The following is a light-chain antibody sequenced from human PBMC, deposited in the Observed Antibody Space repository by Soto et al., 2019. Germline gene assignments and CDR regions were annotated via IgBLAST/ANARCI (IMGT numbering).Light chain of an antibody. CDR3: QTWGYGIAV. Sequence: QSVLTQSPSASASLGASVKHTSTLRSGHNDYAIAWHQQQPEKGPRSLMKVNSDGSHPKGDGIPDRFSGSSSGAERYLIIPSLQSEDEADYYCQTWGYGIAVLGGGTKHTVL. CDR1: SGHNDYA. V-gene: IGLV4-69*02. CDR2: VNSDGSH. J-gene: IGLJ2*01.